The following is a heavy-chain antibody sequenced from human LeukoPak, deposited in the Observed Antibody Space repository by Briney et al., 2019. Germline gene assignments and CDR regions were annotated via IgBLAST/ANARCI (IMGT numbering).Heavy chain of an antibody. CDR1: GYTITELS. CDR2: FDPEDGET. V-gene: IGHV1-24*01. D-gene: IGHD3-22*01. Sequence: GASVKVSCKVSGYTITELSMHWVRQAPGKGLEWMGGFDPEDGETIYAQNFQGRVTMTEDTSTDTAYMELSSLRSEDTAVYYCATDSYYYDSSGYRYFDYWGQGTLVTVSS. J-gene: IGHJ4*02. CDR3: ATDSYYYDSSGYRYFDY.